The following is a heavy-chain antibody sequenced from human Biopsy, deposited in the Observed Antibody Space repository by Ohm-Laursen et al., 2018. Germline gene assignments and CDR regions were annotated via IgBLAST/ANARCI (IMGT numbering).Heavy chain of an antibody. CDR2: INHSGRT. V-gene: IGHV4-34*01. CDR1: GESFNGYY. CDR3: VRGVDYYDPYHYYALDV. Sequence: SETLSLTWAVYGESFNGYYWSWIRQTPGKGLEWIGEINHSGRTNYNPSLKSRVTISVDTSKNQFPLKVRSVTAADTAVYYCVRGVDYYDPYHYYALDVWGQGTTVTVSS. J-gene: IGHJ6*02. D-gene: IGHD3-22*01.